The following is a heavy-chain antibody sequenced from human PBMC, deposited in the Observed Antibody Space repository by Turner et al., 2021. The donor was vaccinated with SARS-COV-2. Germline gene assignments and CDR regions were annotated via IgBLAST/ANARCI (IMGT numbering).Heavy chain of an antibody. D-gene: IGHD2-2*01. Sequence: EVQLMESGGGLVKPGGSLRLFCAASGFTFSSYSMNWVRQAPGKGLEWVSSISSSSSYIYYADSVKGRFTISRDNAKNSLDRQMNSLRAEDTAVYYCARDCSIPSCEAWGQGTLVTVSS. V-gene: IGHV3-21*01. J-gene: IGHJ5*02. CDR1: GFTFSSYS. CDR2: ISSSSSYI. CDR3: ARDCSIPSCEA.